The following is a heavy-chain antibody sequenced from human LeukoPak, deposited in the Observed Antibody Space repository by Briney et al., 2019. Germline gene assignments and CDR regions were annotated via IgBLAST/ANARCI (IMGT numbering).Heavy chain of an antibody. CDR3: ARQVAAAGVIDY. Sequence: GESLKISCKGSGYTFSSNWIGWVRQMPGKGLKWMGIIYPGDSDTKYSPSFQGQVTISADKSISTAYLQWSSLKASDTAMYYCARQVAAAGVIDYWGQGTLVTVSS. J-gene: IGHJ4*02. D-gene: IGHD6-13*01. V-gene: IGHV5-51*01. CDR2: IYPGDSDT. CDR1: GYTFSSNW.